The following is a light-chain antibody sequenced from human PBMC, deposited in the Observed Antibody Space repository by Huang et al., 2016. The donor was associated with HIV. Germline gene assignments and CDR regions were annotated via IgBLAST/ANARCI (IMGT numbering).Light chain of an antibody. CDR1: QSVSSW. CDR2: DAS. Sequence: IQMTQSPSTLSASVVDSVTITCRASQSVSSWLAWYQQKPGKAPKFLIYDASSLESGVPSSVSGSGTGKEFTLTINSLQPDYSATYYCQQYSSYPLTFGGGTKVEIK. CDR3: QQYSSYPLT. J-gene: IGKJ4*01. V-gene: IGKV1-5*01.